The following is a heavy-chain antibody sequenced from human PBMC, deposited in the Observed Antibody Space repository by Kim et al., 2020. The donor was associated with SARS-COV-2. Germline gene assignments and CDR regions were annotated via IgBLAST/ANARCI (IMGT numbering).Heavy chain of an antibody. Sequence: SETLSLTCTVSGASISSSGYYWGWIRQPPGKGLEWIGSVYYTGSTYYNPSLKSRVTISVDTSKNQFSLKLSSVTAADTAVYYCARHFRXTSIRFLGLFQXXXWGQGTLVTXSS. D-gene: IGHD2-2*02. CDR1: GASISSSGYY. CDR2: VYYTGST. CDR3: ARHFRXTSIRFLGLFQXXX. J-gene: IGHJ4*02. V-gene: IGHV4-39*01.